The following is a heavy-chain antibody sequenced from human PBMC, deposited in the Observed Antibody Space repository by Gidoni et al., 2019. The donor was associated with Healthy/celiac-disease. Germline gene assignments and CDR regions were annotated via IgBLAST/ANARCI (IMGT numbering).Heavy chain of an antibody. Sequence: EVQLLESGGGLVQPGGSLRLPCAASGFTFRSYAMSWVRQAPGKWLEWGSAIRGSGGSTYYADSVKGRFTISRDNSKNTLYLQMNSLRAEDTAVYYCAKASSDYDSSGYFRAPLSVLGSYYYYMDVWGKGTTVTVSS. CDR3: AKASSDYDSSGYFRAPLSVLGSYYYYMDV. V-gene: IGHV3-23*01. D-gene: IGHD3-22*01. CDR1: GFTFRSYA. CDR2: IRGSGGST. J-gene: IGHJ6*03.